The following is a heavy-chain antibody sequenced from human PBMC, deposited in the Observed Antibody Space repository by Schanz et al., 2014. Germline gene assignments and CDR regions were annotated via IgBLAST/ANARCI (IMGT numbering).Heavy chain of an antibody. CDR3: ARGRRGDCRRTSCTYYFDY. D-gene: IGHD2-2*01. CDR2: IGPASDP. V-gene: IGHV3-13*05. CDR1: GFNVSKSY. J-gene: IGHJ4*02. Sequence: EVQLVQSGGGLVQPGGSLRLSCVASGFNVSKSYVSWVRQAPGKGLEWVSGIGPASDPYYAGSVKGRFTISRENGKNSLYLQMNSLRAGDTAVYYCARGRRGDCRRTSCTYYFDYWGQGTLVTVSS.